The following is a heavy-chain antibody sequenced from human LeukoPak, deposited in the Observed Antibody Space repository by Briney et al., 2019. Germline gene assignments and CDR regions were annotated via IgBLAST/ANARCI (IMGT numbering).Heavy chain of an antibody. CDR2: IYYSGST. D-gene: IGHD3-3*01. CDR3: ARVGSVLEWLLFDY. Sequence: TSQTLSLTCTVSGGSISSGGYYWSWIRQHPGKGLEWIGYIYYSGSTYYNPSLKSRVTISVDTSKNQFSLKLSSVTAADTAVYYCARVGSVLEWLLFDYWGQGTLVTVSS. CDR1: GGSISSGGYY. J-gene: IGHJ4*02. V-gene: IGHV4-31*03.